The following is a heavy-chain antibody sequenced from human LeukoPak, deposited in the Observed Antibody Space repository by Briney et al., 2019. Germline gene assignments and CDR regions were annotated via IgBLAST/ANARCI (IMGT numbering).Heavy chain of an antibody. CDR2: ISSSSSYI. CDR1: GFTFSSYS. V-gene: IGHV3-21*01. CDR3: ARDSGGSGNTNGFDI. D-gene: IGHD3-10*01. Sequence: PGGSLRLSCAASGFTFSSYSMNWVRQAPGKGLEWVSSISSSSSYIYYADSVKGRFTISRDNAKNSLYLQMNSLRAEDTAVYYCARDSGGSGNTNGFDIRGQGTTVTVSS. J-gene: IGHJ3*02.